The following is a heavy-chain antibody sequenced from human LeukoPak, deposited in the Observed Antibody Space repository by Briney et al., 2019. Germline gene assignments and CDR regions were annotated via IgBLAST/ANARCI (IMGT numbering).Heavy chain of an antibody. V-gene: IGHV3-66*01. J-gene: IGHJ3*02. CDR1: GFTVSSNY. CDR2: IYNDASGGST. D-gene: IGHD6-13*01. CDR3: ASKQLVYAFDI. Sequence: GGSLRLSCAASGFTVSSNYMSWVRQAPGEGLECISVIYNDASGGSTYYADSVKGRFTISRDNSKNTLYLQMNSLRAEDTAVYYCASKQLVYAFDIWGQGTMVTVSS.